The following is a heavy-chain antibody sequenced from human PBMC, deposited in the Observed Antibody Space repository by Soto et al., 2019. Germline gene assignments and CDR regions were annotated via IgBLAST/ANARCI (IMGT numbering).Heavy chain of an antibody. D-gene: IGHD1-26*01. CDR3: ARPRVGYYYYGMDV. CDR1: GGSISSSSYY. V-gene: IGHV4-39*01. CDR2: IYYSGST. Sequence: TSETLSLTCTVSGGSISSSSYYWGWIRQPPGKGLEWIGSIYYSGSTYYNPSLKSRVTISVDTSKNQFSLKLSSVTAADTAVYYCARPRVGYYYYGMDVWGQGTTVTGSS. J-gene: IGHJ6*02.